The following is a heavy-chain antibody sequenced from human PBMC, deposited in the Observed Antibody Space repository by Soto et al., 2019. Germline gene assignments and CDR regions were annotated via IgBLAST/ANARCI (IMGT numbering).Heavy chain of an antibody. CDR2: ISSDATSK. CDR1: GFTFNTYG. V-gene: IGHV3-30*04. Sequence: GGSLRLSCAASGFTFNTYGVHWVRQAPGKGLEWVALISSDATSKFYADSVKGRFTISRDTAKNTLHLEMNSLRAEDTAVYYCVRDGHCMTTSCYGNWFDPWGQGTLVTVSS. CDR3: VRDGHCMTTSCYGNWFDP. J-gene: IGHJ5*02. D-gene: IGHD2-2*01.